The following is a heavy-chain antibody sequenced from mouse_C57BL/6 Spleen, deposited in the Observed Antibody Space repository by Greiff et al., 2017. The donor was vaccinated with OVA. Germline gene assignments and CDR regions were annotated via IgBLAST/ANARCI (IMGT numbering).Heavy chain of an antibody. J-gene: IGHJ4*01. CDR3: ARTVLASYDYDVGWAMDY. Sequence: EVQLQQSGPELVKPGASVKISCKASGYTFTDYYMNWVKQSHGKSLEWIGDITPNNGGTSYNQKFKGKATLTVDKSSSTAYMELRSLTSEDSAVYYCARTVLASYDYDVGWAMDYGGQGTSVTVSS. D-gene: IGHD2-4*01. CDR1: GYTFTDYY. V-gene: IGHV1-26*01. CDR2: ITPNNGGT.